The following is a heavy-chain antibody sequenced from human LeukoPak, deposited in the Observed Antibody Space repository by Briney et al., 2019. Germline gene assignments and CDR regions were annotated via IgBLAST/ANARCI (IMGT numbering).Heavy chain of an antibody. J-gene: IGHJ6*02. CDR3: AKSSGYYYYYGMDV. CDR1: GFTFSSYA. Sequence: GGSLRLSCAASGFTFSSYAMSWVRQAPGKGLEWVSAISGSGGSTYYADSVKGRFTISTDTSKNTLYLQMNSLRAEDTAVYYCAKSSGYYYYYGMDVWGQGTTVTVSS. V-gene: IGHV3-23*01. CDR2: ISGSGGST. D-gene: IGHD1-26*01.